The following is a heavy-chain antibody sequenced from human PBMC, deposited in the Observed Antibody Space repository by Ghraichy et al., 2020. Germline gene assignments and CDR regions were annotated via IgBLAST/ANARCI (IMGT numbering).Heavy chain of an antibody. D-gene: IGHD2-21*01. V-gene: IGHV3-30*04. Sequence: SCAASGFTFTTYCMHWVRQAPGKGLEWVAIISNDGSKTYYRESVRGRFTISRDNSKNRVYLEVNSLRVEDTALYYCSRSVAFGGAGAFDVWGLGTMVTVSP. J-gene: IGHJ3*01. CDR2: ISNDGSKT. CDR3: SRSVAFGGAGAFDV. CDR1: GFTFTTYC.